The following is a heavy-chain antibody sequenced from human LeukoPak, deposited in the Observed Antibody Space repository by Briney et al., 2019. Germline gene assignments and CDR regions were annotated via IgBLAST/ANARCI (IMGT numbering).Heavy chain of an antibody. CDR1: GFTFSTYS. CDR3: ARAISGYYYFDY. D-gene: IGHD5-12*01. V-gene: IGHV3-48*04. CDR2: IGSSGTTI. Sequence: GGSLRLSCAASGFTFSTYSMNWVRQAPGKGPEWVSYIGSSGTTISYADSVKGRFTISRDNAKNTLYLQVNSLRAEDTAVYYCARAISGYYYFDYWGQGILVTVSS. J-gene: IGHJ4*02.